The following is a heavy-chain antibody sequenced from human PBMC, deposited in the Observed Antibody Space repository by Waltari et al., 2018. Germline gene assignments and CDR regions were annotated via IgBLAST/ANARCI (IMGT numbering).Heavy chain of an antibody. J-gene: IGHJ6*02. Sequence: QVQLQESGPGLVKPSETLSLTCSVSGGSIRSYYWSWIRQSPGKALEWIGYIYDSGSTKYNPSRNSRGTMSGDTSKNQFSLKLSSVTAADTAVYYCARGRIQLWLSDYYGMDVWGQGTTVTVSS. CDR3: ARGRIQLWLSDYYGMDV. CDR2: IYDSGST. D-gene: IGHD5-18*01. CDR1: GGSIRSYY. V-gene: IGHV4-59*08.